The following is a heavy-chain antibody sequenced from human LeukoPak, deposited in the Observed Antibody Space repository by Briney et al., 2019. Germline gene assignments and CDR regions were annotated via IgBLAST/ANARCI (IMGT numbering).Heavy chain of an antibody. CDR3: ARDDRTVDTAMSFQR. CDR1: GYTFTSYG. CDR2: ISGYNGDT. J-gene: IGHJ1*01. Sequence: ASVKVSCKASGYTFTSYGISWVRQAPGQGLEWMGWISGYNGDTIYAQKLQDRVTLTIDTSTTTVYMELRSLKSDDTAVYYCARDDRTVDTAMSFQRWGQGTLVIVSS. D-gene: IGHD5-18*01. V-gene: IGHV1-18*01.